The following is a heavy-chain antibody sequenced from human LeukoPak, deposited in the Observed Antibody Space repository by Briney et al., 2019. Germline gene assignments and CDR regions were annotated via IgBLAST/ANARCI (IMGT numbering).Heavy chain of an antibody. V-gene: IGHV3-23*01. CDR3: ARENSGSYALDY. CDR1: GFTFSSYA. Sequence: GGSLRLSCAASGFTFSSYAMSWVRQAPGKGLEWVSAISGSGGSTYYADSVKGRFTISRDNAKNSLYLQMNSPRTEDTAVYYCARENSGSYALDYWGQGTLVTVSS. CDR2: ISGSGGST. J-gene: IGHJ4*02. D-gene: IGHD1-26*01.